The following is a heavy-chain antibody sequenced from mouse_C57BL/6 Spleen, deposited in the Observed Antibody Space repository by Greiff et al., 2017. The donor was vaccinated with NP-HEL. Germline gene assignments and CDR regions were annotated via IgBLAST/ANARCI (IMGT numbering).Heavy chain of an antibody. CDR1: GYTFTDYY. D-gene: IGHD3-3*01. Sequence: VQLQQPGPELVKPGASVKMSCKASGYTFTDYYMHWVKQSPGQSLEWIGYINPYNGGTSYNQKFKGKATLTVNKSSSTASMELRSLTSEDSAVYCCAGGWDCALEDWGQGTSVTVAS. J-gene: IGHJ4*01. V-gene: IGHV1-22*01. CDR3: AGGWDCALED. CDR2: INPYNGGT.